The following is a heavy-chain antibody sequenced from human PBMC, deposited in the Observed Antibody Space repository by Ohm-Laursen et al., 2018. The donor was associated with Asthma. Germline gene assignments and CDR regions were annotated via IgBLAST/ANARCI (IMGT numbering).Heavy chain of an antibody. CDR3: AREWGGMDV. V-gene: IGHV3-48*01. CDR2: ISSDDVTI. D-gene: IGHD1-26*01. J-gene: IGHJ6*02. CDR1: GFTFSLYA. Sequence: SLRLSCVASGFTFSLYAINWVRQAPGKGLEWVSYISSDDVTIYYADSVKGRFTISRDNAKHSLYLQMTSLRVEDTAVYYCAREWGGMDVWGPGATVTVSS.